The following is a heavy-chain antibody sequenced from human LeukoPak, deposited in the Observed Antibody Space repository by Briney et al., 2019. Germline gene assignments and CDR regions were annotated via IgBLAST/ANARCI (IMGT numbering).Heavy chain of an antibody. CDR3: ARASLLLRGPPLIYHFDF. D-gene: IGHD3-10*01. J-gene: IGHJ4*02. Sequence: PGGSLRLSCAASGFTFSSYWMHWVRQAPGKGLVWVSRINSDGSRTSYADSVKGRFTISRDNAKNTLYLQMNSLRAEDTAIYYCARASLLLRGPPLIYHFDFWGQGTLVTVSS. CDR1: GFTFSSYW. CDR2: INSDGSRT. V-gene: IGHV3-74*01.